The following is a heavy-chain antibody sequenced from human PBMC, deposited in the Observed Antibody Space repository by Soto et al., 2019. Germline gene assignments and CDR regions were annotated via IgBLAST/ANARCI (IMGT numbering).Heavy chain of an antibody. CDR2: ISAYNGNT. J-gene: IGHJ5*02. V-gene: IGHV1-18*01. Sequence: QVQLVQSGAEVKKPGASVKVSCKASGYTFTSYGISWVRQAPGQGLEWMGWISAYNGNTNYAQKLQGRVTMTTDTATSRANMELRSLTSDDRAVYYCARGPSAYYDYVWGSYRYDSWFDPWGQGTLVTVSS. CDR3: ARGPSAYYDYVWGSYRYDSWFDP. D-gene: IGHD3-16*02. CDR1: GYTFTSYG.